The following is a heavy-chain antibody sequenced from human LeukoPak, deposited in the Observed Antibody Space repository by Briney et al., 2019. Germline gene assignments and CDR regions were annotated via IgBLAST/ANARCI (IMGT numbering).Heavy chain of an antibody. CDR1: GFTFSGSA. CDR2: IRSKADSYTT. D-gene: IGHD6-13*01. CDR3: RAAADLNDY. V-gene: IGHV3-73*01. J-gene: IGHJ4*02. Sequence: PGGSLRLSCAASGFTFSGSAMHWVRQASGQGLEWLGRIRSKADSYTTAYAASVKGRFIVSRDDSKNTAYLQMNSLKTEDTAVYYCRAAADLNDYWGQGTPVTVSS.